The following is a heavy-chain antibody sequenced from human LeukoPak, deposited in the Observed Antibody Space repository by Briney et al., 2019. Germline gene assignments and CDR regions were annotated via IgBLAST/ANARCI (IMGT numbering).Heavy chain of an antibody. D-gene: IGHD4-17*01. CDR3: AKDSLTVTTGIFDY. J-gene: IGHJ4*02. CDR2: ISGSGGST. CDR1: GFTFRSYG. Sequence: PGGSLRLSCATSGFTFRSYGMSWVRQAPGKGLEWVSAISGSGGSTYYADSVKGRFTISRDNSKNTLYLQMNSLRAEDTAVYYCAKDSLTVTTGIFDYWGQGTLVTVSS. V-gene: IGHV3-23*01.